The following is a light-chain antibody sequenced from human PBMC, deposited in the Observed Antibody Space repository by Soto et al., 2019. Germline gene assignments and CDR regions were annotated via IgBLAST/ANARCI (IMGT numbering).Light chain of an antibody. CDR1: QLVSSY. Sequence: EFVLTQSPGTLSLSPGERATLSCRAGQLVSSYLAWYQHKPGQAPRLLIYDASDRAPGVPARFSGSGSGTDFTLTISSLEPEDFAVYYCQQRSNWPPAFGQGTKVDIK. V-gene: IGKV3-11*01. J-gene: IGKJ1*01. CDR3: QQRSNWPPA. CDR2: DAS.